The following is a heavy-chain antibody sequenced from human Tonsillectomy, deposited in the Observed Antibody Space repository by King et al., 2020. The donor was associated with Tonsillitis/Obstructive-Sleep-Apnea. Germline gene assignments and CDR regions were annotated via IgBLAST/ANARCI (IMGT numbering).Heavy chain of an antibody. V-gene: IGHV4-34*01. CDR2: INHSGST. D-gene: IGHD3-9*01. CDR1: GGSFSGYY. J-gene: IGHJ5*02. CDR3: ARILSKKDSGHDWFDP. Sequence: VQLQQWGAGLLKPSETLSLTCAVYGGSFSGYYWSWIRQPPGKGLEWIGEINHSGSTNYNPSLKSRVTISVDTSKNQFSLKLSSVTAADTAVYYCARILSKKDSGHDWFDPWGQGTLVTVSS.